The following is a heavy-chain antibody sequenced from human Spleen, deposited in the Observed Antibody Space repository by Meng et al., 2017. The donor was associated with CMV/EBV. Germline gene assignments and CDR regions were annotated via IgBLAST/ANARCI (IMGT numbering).Heavy chain of an antibody. CDR3: ARDQLGRGFDS. Sequence: GGSLRLSCAASGFTFSDYYMSWIRQAPGKGLEWLSYISRSGSTIYSADSVKGRFTIARDNAKNSLYLQMTSLRAEDTAVYYCARDQLGRGFDSWGQGTLVTVSS. J-gene: IGHJ4*02. CDR1: GFTFSDYY. V-gene: IGHV3-11*01. D-gene: IGHD3-10*01. CDR2: ISRSGSTI.